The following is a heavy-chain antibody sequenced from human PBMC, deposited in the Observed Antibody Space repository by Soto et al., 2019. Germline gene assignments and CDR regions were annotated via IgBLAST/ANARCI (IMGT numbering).Heavy chain of an antibody. CDR3: VKDSSNSGDRLWFEY. CDR1: GFTFSSYP. J-gene: IGHJ4*02. CDR2: IDSNGAAT. D-gene: IGHD2-21*02. V-gene: IGHV3-64D*06. Sequence: DVQVVESGGDLVQPGGSLRLSCSASGFTFSSYPMHWVRLAPGKGLEYVSGIDSNGAATYYGDSVKGRFIVSRDNSKNTLNLQMSTLTSEDTAVYYCVKDSSNSGDRLWFEYWGQGTLVTVSS.